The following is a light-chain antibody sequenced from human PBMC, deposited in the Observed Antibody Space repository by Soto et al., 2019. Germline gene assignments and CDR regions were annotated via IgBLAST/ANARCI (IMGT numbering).Light chain of an antibody. CDR2: DVT. J-gene: IGLJ1*01. CDR1: SSDVGGYNY. CDR3: SSYRRGSTYV. Sequence: QSALTQPASVSGSPGQSITVSCTGTSSDVGGYNYVSWYQQHPGKAPRLLIYDVTNRPSGVSNRVSGSKSGNTASLPISGLQAEDEADYYCSSYRRGSTYVFGTGTKLTVL. V-gene: IGLV2-14*03.